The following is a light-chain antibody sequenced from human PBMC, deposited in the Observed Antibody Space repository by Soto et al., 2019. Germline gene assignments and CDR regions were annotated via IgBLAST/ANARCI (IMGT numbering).Light chain of an antibody. Sequence: PVRKQLPSASVTPGGGVTISCSGSSSNIGSNYVYWYQQLPGTAPKLLIYRNNQRPSGVPDRFSGSKSGTPASLAITGPRSEDEADYYCAAGDDSLGGCYVFGPGTKGT. V-gene: IGLV1-47*01. CDR2: RNN. CDR3: AAGDDSLGGCYV. CDR1: SSNIGSNY. J-gene: IGLJ1*01.